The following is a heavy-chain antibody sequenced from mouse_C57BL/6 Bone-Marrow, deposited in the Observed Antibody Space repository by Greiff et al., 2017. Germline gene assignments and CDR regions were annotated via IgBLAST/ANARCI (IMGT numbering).Heavy chain of an antibody. D-gene: IGHD1-1*01. CDR2: IYPGSGST. CDR1: GYTFTSYW. CDR3: ARGNYYYGSSYRCAY. Sequence: QVQLQQPGAELVKPGASVKMSCKASGYTFTSYWITWVKQRPGQGLEWIGDIYPGSGSTNYNEKFKSKATLTVDTSSSTAYMQLSSLTSEDSAVYYCARGNYYYGSSYRCAYWGQGTLVTVSA. J-gene: IGHJ3*01. V-gene: IGHV1-55*01.